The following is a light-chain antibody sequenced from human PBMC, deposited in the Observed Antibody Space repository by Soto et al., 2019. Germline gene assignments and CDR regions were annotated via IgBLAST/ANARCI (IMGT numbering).Light chain of an antibody. Sequence: DIQMTQSPSSLSASVGDRVTITCRASQGIRHYLAWYQQKPGKVPKLLIYEASNFQSGVPSRFRGGGSGTEFTLTISSLQPEDVATYYCQNFDRAPQTFGRGTNVEIK. V-gene: IGKV1-27*01. J-gene: IGKJ1*01. CDR2: EAS. CDR3: QNFDRAPQT. CDR1: QGIRHY.